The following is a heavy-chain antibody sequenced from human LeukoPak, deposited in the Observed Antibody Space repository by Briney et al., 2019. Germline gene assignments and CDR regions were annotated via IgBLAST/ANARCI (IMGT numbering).Heavy chain of an antibody. CDR1: GYTFTGYY. Sequence: ASVKVSCKASGYTFTGYYIHWVRQAPGQGLEWMGWINPNSGGTNYAQKFQGRVTMTRDTSISTAYMELSRLRSDDTAVYYCARETPAAEGYDNWFDPWGQGTLVTVSS. CDR2: INPNSGGT. D-gene: IGHD6-25*01. J-gene: IGHJ5*02. V-gene: IGHV1-2*02. CDR3: ARETPAAEGYDNWFDP.